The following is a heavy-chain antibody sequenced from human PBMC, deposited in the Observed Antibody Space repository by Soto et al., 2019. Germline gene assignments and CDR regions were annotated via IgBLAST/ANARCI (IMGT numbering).Heavy chain of an antibody. J-gene: IGHJ6*02. CDR1: GFTFSSYG. D-gene: IGHD4-17*01. V-gene: IGHV3-33*06. Sequence: QVQLVESGGGVVQPGRSLRLSCAASGFTFSSYGMHWVRQAPGKGLEWVAVIWYDGSNKYYADSVKGRFTISRDNSKNTLYMKMNGLRAEDTAVYYCANDYGDYAPHFGGMVVWGQGTTVTVSS. CDR3: ANDYGDYAPHFGGMVV. CDR2: IWYDGSNK.